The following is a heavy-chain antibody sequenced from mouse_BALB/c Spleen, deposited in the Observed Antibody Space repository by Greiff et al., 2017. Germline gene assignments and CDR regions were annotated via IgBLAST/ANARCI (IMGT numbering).Heavy chain of an antibody. Sequence: EVKLVESGGGLVQPGGSRKLSCAASGFTFSSFGMHWVRQAPEKGLEWVAYISSGSSTIYYADTVKGRFTISRDNPKNTLFLQMTSLRSEDTAMYYCARGIPSFDYWGQGTTLTVSS. V-gene: IGHV5-17*02. CDR2: ISSGSSTI. J-gene: IGHJ2*01. CDR3: ARGIPSFDY. CDR1: GFTFSSFG.